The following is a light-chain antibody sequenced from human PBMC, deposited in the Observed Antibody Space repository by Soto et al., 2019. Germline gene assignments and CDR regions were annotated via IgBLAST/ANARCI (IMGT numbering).Light chain of an antibody. CDR2: EGI. Sequence: QSVLTXPASVSGSPGQSIPISCTGTSSTVGGFNVVSWYQQHPGKAPKVIIYEGIKRPSGVSNRFSGSNSGSTASLTISGLQAEDEADYYCCSYVGATTYVFGTGTKVTVL. CDR3: CSYVGATTYV. V-gene: IGLV2-23*01. J-gene: IGLJ1*01. CDR1: SSTVGGFNV.